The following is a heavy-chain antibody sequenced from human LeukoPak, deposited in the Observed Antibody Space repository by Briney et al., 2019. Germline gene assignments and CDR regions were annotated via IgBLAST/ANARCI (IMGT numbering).Heavy chain of an antibody. J-gene: IGHJ4*02. V-gene: IGHV3-23*01. CDR1: GFTFSSYA. CDR2: ISGSGGST. Sequence: GGSLRLSCAASGFTFSSYAMSWVRQAPGKGLEWVSAISGSGGSTYYADSVKGRFTISRDNSKNTLYLQMNSLRAEDTAVYYCAKDVRSSGYYTLGFDYWGQGTLVTVSS. CDR3: AKDVRSSGYYTLGFDY. D-gene: IGHD3-22*01.